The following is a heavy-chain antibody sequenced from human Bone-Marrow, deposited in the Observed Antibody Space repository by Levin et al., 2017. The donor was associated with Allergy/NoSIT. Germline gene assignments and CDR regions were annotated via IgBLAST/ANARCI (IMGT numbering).Heavy chain of an antibody. Sequence: GESLKISCAASGFTFSDYYMSWIRQAPGKGLEWVSYISSSGSTIYYADSVKGRFTISRDNAKNSLYLQMNSLRAEDTAVYYCARDLLDIVVVPAASARMWPHHYYGMDVWGQGTTVTVSS. CDR1: GFTFSDYY. D-gene: IGHD2-2*03. J-gene: IGHJ6*02. CDR2: ISSSGSTI. CDR3: ARDLLDIVVVPAASARMWPHHYYGMDV. V-gene: IGHV3-11*01.